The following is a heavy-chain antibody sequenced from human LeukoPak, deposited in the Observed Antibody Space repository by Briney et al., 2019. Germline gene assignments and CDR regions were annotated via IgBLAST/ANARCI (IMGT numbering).Heavy chain of an antibody. J-gene: IGHJ4*02. CDR1: GFAFSTYS. V-gene: IGHV3-21*01. CDR3: ARVLSGCETTRCELDY. Sequence: GGSLRLSCAAPGFAFSTYSMDWVRQAPGKGLEWVSSISSSSTYIYYADSVKGRVTISRDSAKNSLYLQMNSLRAEDTAVYYCARVLSGCETTRCELDYWGQGTLVTVSS. CDR2: ISSSSTYI. D-gene: IGHD1-26*01.